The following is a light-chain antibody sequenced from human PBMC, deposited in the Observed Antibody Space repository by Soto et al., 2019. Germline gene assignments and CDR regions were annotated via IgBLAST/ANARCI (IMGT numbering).Light chain of an antibody. Sequence: EIVLTQSPATLSLSPGERATLSCRASQSVGSYLLWYQQKPGQAPRLLIYYTSNRATGIPARFSGSGSETDFTLTISSLEPEDFAVYHCQQRSKWPPTFGGGTKVEI. CDR1: QSVGSY. CDR3: QQRSKWPPT. CDR2: YTS. V-gene: IGKV3-11*01. J-gene: IGKJ4*01.